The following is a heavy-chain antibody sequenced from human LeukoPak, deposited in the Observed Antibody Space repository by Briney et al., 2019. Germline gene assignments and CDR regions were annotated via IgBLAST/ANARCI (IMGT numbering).Heavy chain of an antibody. J-gene: IGHJ4*02. CDR3: ARGGGAPRIDY. V-gene: IGHV4-61*02. D-gene: IGHD3-10*01. CDR1: GDSIRSGTYY. Sequence: PSETLSLTCSVSGDSIRSGTYYWSWIRQPAGKGLEWIGRIYTSGSTSYNPSLKSRVTISVDTSKNQFSLKFTSVTAPDTAVYYCARGGGAPRIDYWGQGTLVTVSS. CDR2: IYTSGST.